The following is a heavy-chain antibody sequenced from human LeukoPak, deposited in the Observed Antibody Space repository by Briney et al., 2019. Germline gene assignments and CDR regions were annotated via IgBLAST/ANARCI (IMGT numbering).Heavy chain of an antibody. J-gene: IGHJ4*02. V-gene: IGHV3-7*01. CDR1: GFTFSSYA. CDR3: AREEAYYYGSGSYYSTGQDFDY. CDR2: IKQDGSEK. Sequence: GGSLRLSCAASGFTFSSYAMSWVRQAPGKGLEWVANIKQDGSEKYYVDSVKGRFTISRDNAKNSLYLQMNSLRAEDTAVYYCAREEAYYYGSGSYYSTGQDFDYWGQGTLVTVSS. D-gene: IGHD3-10*01.